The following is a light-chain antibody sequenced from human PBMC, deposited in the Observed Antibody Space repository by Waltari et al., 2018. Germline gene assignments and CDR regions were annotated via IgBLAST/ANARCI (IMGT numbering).Light chain of an antibody. CDR2: WAS. J-gene: IGKJ1*01. Sequence: DIVMTHSPDSLAVFLGERATINCKSSQSFLYSSNNKNYLAWYQQKPGQPPKLLIYWASTRESGVPDRFSGSGSGTDFTLTISSLQAEDVAVYYCQQYYSSPQTFGQGTKVEIK. V-gene: IGKV4-1*01. CDR3: QQYYSSPQT. CDR1: QSFLYSSNNKNY.